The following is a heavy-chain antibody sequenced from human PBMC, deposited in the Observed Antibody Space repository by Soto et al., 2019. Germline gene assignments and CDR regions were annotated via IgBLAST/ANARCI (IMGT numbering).Heavy chain of an antibody. CDR2: IYYSGST. J-gene: IGHJ5*02. CDR3: ASADRGYCSSTSCYVGNWFDP. Sequence: QVQLQESGPGLVKPSQTLSLTCTVSGGSISSGGYYWSWIRQHPGKGLECIGYIYYSGSTYYNPSLRSRVTISVDTSKNQFSLKLSSVTAADTAVYYCASADRGYCSSTSCYVGNWFDPWGQGTLVTVSS. D-gene: IGHD2-2*03. CDR1: GGSISSGGYY. V-gene: IGHV4-31*03.